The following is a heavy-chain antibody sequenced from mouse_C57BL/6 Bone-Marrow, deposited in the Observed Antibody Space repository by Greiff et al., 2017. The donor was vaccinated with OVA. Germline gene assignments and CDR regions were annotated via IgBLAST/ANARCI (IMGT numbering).Heavy chain of an antibody. CDR2: IYPGGGYT. CDR1: GYTFTNYW. V-gene: IGHV1-63*01. Sequence: VQLQQSGAELVRPGTSVKMSCKASGYTFTNYWIGWAKQRPGHGLEWIGDIYPGGGYTNYNEKFKGKATLTADKSSSTAYMQFSSLTSEDSAIYYCARGDWASYWDFDVWGTGTTVTVSS. CDR3: ARGDWASYWDFDV. J-gene: IGHJ1*03. D-gene: IGHD4-1*01.